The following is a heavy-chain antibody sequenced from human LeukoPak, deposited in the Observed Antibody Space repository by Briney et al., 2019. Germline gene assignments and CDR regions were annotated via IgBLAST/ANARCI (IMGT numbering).Heavy chain of an antibody. D-gene: IGHD6-19*01. CDR2: ISYDGSNK. CDR3: AREDQWLVKGSAFDI. J-gene: IGHJ3*02. Sequence: GRSLRLSCAASGFTFSSYAMHWVRQAPGKGLEWVAVISYDGSNKYYADSVKGRFTISRDNAKNSLYLQMNSLRAEDTAVYYCAREDQWLVKGSAFDIWGQGTMVTVSS. CDR1: GFTFSSYA. V-gene: IGHV3-30-3*01.